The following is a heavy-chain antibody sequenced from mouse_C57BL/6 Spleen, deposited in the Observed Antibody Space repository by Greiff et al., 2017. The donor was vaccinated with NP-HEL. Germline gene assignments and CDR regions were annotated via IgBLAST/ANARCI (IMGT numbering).Heavy chain of an antibody. CDR2: ISYDGSN. J-gene: IGHJ2*01. CDR3: ARLRDYYGSSYVNYFDY. CDR1: GYSITSGYY. V-gene: IGHV3-6*01. Sequence: ESGPGLVKPSQSLSLTCSVTGYSITSGYYWNWIRQFPGNKLEWMGYISYDGSNNYNPSLKNRISITRDTSKNQFFLKLNSVTTEDTATYYCARLRDYYGSSYVNYFDYWGQGTTLTVSS. D-gene: IGHD1-1*01.